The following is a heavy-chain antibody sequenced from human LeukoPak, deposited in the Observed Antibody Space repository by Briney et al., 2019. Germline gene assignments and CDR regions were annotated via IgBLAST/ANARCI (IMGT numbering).Heavy chain of an antibody. V-gene: IGHV3-21*01. J-gene: IGHJ4*02. D-gene: IGHD3-22*01. CDR2: ISSSSSYI. Sequence: GGSLRLSCAASGFTFSSYSMNWVRQAPGKGLEWVSSISSSSSYIYYADSVRGRFTISRDNAKNSLYLQMNSLRAEDTAVYYCASGYYDSSGYPHYWGQGTLVTVSS. CDR3: ASGYYDSSGYPHY. CDR1: GFTFSSYS.